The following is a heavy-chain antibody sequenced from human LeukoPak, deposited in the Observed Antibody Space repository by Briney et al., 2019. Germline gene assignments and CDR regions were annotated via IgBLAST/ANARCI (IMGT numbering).Heavy chain of an antibody. Sequence: ASVKVSCKASGGTFSSYAISWVRQAPGQGLEWMGGIIPIFGTANYAQKFQGRVTITADKSTSTAYMELSSLRSEDTAVYYCVRISGSYWGYDYWGQGSLVTVSS. CDR1: GGTFSSYA. D-gene: IGHD1-26*01. CDR3: VRISGSYWGYDY. CDR2: IIPIFGTA. J-gene: IGHJ4*02. V-gene: IGHV1-69*06.